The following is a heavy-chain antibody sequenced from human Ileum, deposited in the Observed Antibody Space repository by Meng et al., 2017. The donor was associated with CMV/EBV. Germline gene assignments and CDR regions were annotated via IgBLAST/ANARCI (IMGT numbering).Heavy chain of an antibody. D-gene: IGHD3-22*01. CDR2: INFDGTNT. CDR1: GFTFSTHW. CDR3: VKGIYHFDSSGYWS. V-gene: IGHV3-74*01. J-gene: IGHJ5*02. Sequence: GESLKISCATSGFTFSTHWMHWVRQDPGKGLMWVSRINFDGTNTDYADSVQGRFIISRDNAKNMLYLQMNSLGDEDTSMYYCVKGIYHFDSSGYWSWGQGTLVTVSS.